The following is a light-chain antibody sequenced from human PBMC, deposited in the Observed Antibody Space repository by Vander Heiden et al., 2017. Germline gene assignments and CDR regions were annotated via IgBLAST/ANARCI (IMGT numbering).Light chain of an antibody. CDR3: SSYAGSNNLV. Sequence: QSALTHPPSASGSPRQSVPISCTGTSSAVGGYDYVSWYQQHPGKAHKLMIDEVSKRPSGVPDRFSGSKSGNTASLTVAGLQAEDEAEYYCSSYAGSNNLVFGGGTKLTVL. J-gene: IGLJ2*01. CDR1: SSAVGGYDY. V-gene: IGLV2-8*01. CDR2: EVS.